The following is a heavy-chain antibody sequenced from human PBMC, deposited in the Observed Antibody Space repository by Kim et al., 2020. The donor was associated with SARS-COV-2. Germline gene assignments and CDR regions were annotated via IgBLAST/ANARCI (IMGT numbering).Heavy chain of an antibody. D-gene: IGHD2-2*01. CDR3: AKGYCSSTSCHLGFDY. J-gene: IGHJ4*02. Sequence: GGSLRLSCAASGFTFDDYAMHWVRQAPGKGLEWVSGISWNSGSIGYADSVKGRFTISRDNAKNSLYLQMNSLRAEDTALYYCAKGYCSSTSCHLGFDYWGQGTLVTVSS. CDR2: ISWNSGSI. V-gene: IGHV3-9*01. CDR1: GFTFDDYA.